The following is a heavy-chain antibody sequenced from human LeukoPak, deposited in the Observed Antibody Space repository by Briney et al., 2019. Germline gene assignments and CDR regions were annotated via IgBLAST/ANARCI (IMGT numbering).Heavy chain of an antibody. D-gene: IGHD6-13*01. Sequence: ASVKVSCKASGYTFTSYYMHWVRQAPGQGLEWMGIINPSGGSTSYAQKFQGRVTMTRDTSTSTVYMELSSLRSEDTAVYYCARMDIAETGNNWFDPWGQGTLVTVSS. CDR2: INPSGGST. V-gene: IGHV1-46*01. CDR3: ARMDIAETGNNWFDP. CDR1: GYTFTSYY. J-gene: IGHJ5*02.